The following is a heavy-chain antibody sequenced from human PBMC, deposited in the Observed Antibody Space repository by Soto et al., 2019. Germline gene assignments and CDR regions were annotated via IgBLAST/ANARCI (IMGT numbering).Heavy chain of an antibody. J-gene: IGHJ4*02. Sequence: GGSLRLSCAASGFTFSNYWMHWVRQAPGKGLVWVSRISRDGSSTNYADSVKGRFTISRDNAENTLYLQMNSLRAEDTAVFYCARGGNDYTSPRGHDYWGRGTLVTVSS. V-gene: IGHV3-74*01. CDR2: ISRDGSST. CDR3: ARGGNDYTSPRGHDY. CDR1: GFTFSNYW. D-gene: IGHD4-4*01.